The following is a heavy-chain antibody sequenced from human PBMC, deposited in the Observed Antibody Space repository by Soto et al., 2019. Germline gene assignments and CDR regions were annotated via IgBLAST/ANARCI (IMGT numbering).Heavy chain of an antibody. V-gene: IGHV4-61*01. J-gene: IGHJ4*02. CDR1: GGSLRSGSYY. CDR2: IYHSGTT. Sequence: SETLSLTCSVSGGSLRSGSYYRAWIRQPPGKGLEWIGYIYHSGTTVYNASLRSRVSISVDTSKNQFFLKVNSLTAADTAVYYCARDSSGRHDYWGQGTRVTVSS. D-gene: IGHD3-22*01. CDR3: ARDSSGRHDY.